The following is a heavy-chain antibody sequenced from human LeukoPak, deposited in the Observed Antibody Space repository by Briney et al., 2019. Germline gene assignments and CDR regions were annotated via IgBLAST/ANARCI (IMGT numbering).Heavy chain of an antibody. D-gene: IGHD6-13*01. CDR1: GFTFLTYA. J-gene: IGHJ4*02. CDR3: AKDDSTSWYYFDY. Sequence: GGSLRLSCAASGFTFLTYAMSWVRQAPGKGLQWVSVIRDSGASTYYADSVKGRFTISRDNSKNTLYLQMNSLRSEDTAVYYCAKDDSTSWYYFDYWGQGTLVTVSS. V-gene: IGHV3-23*01. CDR2: IRDSGAST.